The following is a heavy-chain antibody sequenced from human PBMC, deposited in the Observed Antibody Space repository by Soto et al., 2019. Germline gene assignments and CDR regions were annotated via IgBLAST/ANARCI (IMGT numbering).Heavy chain of an antibody. CDR3: ARVLSRFLEWPNWPYYYYYGMDV. CDR2: ISYDGSNK. D-gene: IGHD3-3*01. J-gene: IGHJ6*02. CDR1: GFTFSSYA. Sequence: GGSLRLSCAASGFTFSSYAMHWVRQAPGKGLEWVAVISYDGSNKYYADSVKGRFTISRDNSKNTLYLQMNSLRAEETAVYYCARVLSRFLEWPNWPYYYYYGMDVWGQGTTVTVSS. V-gene: IGHV3-30-3*01.